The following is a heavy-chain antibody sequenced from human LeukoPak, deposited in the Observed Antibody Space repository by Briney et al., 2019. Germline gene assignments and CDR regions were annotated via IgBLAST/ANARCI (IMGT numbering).Heavy chain of an antibody. D-gene: IGHD3-16*01. Sequence: ASVKVSCKASGGTFSSYAISWVRQAPGQGLEWLGGIIPIFGTANYAQKFQGRVTITADESTSTAYMELSSLRSEDTAVYYCARGPEGSTFGGVISRGAFDIWGQGTMVTVSS. CDR3: ARGPEGSTFGGVISRGAFDI. V-gene: IGHV1-69*13. CDR2: IIPIFGTA. CDR1: GGTFSSYA. J-gene: IGHJ3*02.